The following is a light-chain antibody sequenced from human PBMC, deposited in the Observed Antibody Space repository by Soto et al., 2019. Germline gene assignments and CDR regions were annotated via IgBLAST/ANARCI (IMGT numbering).Light chain of an antibody. V-gene: IGKV2D-29*01. Sequence: DIVMTQSPLSLSVTPGQPASISCKSSQSLLQTNGKSDLYWYLKKPGQPPQLLMYEVSNRFSGVPDRVRGSGSGTDFTLKSSRVEAEDVGVYYCMQSIQLPRSCGQGTKVEVK. J-gene: IGKJ1*01. CDR1: QSLLQTNGKSD. CDR2: EVS. CDR3: MQSIQLPRS.